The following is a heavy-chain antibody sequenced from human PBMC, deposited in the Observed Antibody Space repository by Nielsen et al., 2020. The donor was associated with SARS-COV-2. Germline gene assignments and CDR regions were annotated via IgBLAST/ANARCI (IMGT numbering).Heavy chain of an antibody. J-gene: IGHJ4*02. Sequence: GGSLRLSCKGSGYSFTSYWIGWVRQMPGKGLEWMGIIYPGDSDTRYSPSFQGQVTISADKSISTAYLQWSSLKASDTAMYYCARLSGSYYDRSGYFDYWGQGTLVTVSS. CDR1: GYSFTSYW. V-gene: IGHV5-51*01. CDR3: ARLSGSYYDRSGYFDY. CDR2: IYPGDSDT. D-gene: IGHD1-26*01.